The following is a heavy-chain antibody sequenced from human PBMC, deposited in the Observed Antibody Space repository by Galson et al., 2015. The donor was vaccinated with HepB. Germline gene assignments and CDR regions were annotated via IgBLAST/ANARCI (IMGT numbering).Heavy chain of an antibody. Sequence: SLRLSCAASGFTFSTYGMHWVRQAPGKGLEWVAFIRYDGNKKDYADSVKGRFTISRDNTRDTLFLQMNSLRVEDTAVYFCARGEVFYPLDYWGQGTLVIVSS. J-gene: IGHJ4*02. V-gene: IGHV3-30*02. CDR3: ARGEVFYPLDY. CDR2: IRYDGNKK. CDR1: GFTFSTYG. D-gene: IGHD2/OR15-2a*01.